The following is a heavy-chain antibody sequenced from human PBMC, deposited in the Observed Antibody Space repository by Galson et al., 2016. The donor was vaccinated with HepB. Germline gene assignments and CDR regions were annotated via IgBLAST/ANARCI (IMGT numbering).Heavy chain of an antibody. CDR1: GFTFSSYA. CDR2: TSYNGNNK. D-gene: IGHD4-23*01. J-gene: IGHJ4*02. V-gene: IGHV3-30*04. CDR3: ARVVAEGGNPPFAFDY. Sequence: SLRLSCAASGFTFSSYAMNWVRQAPGKGLEWVAGTSYNGNNKYYIDSVKGRFTISRDDSKNTVYLQMNGLRGDDTAVYYCARVVAEGGNPPFAFDYWGQGTLVTASS.